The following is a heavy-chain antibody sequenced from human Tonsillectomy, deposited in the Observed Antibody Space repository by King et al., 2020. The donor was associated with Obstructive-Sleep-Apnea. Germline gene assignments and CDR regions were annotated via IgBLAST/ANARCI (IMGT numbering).Heavy chain of an antibody. CDR2: IYHSGTS. D-gene: IGHD6-19*01. J-gene: IGHJ4*02. Sequence: VQLQESGPGLVKPSETLSLTCSVSGGSINRYYWSWIRQPPGKGLEWIGFIYHSGTSNYNPSLKSRVTISVDTSKNQFSLRLTSVSAADTAVYYCARGLERPPHLGFDYWGQGTLVIVSS. CDR1: GGSINRYY. V-gene: IGHV4-59*01. CDR3: ARGLERPPHLGFDY.